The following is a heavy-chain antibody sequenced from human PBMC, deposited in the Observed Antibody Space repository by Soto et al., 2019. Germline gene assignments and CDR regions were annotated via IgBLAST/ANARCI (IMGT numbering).Heavy chain of an antibody. CDR1: GFTFSSYG. V-gene: IGHV3-33*01. J-gene: IGHJ5*02. CDR3: AREGSSSWFHWFDP. D-gene: IGHD6-13*01. CDR2: IWYDGSNK. Sequence: LRLSCAASGFTFSSYGMHWVRQAPGKGLEWVAVIWYDGSNKYYADSVKGRFTISRDNSKNTLYLQMNSLRAEDTAVYYCAREGSSSWFHWFDPWGQGTLVTVSS.